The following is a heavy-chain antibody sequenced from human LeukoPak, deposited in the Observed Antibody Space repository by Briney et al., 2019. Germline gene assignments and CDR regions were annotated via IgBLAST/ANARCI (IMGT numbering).Heavy chain of an antibody. D-gene: IGHD3-22*01. CDR3: AREGFTMIVVEMSGIFDY. CDR1: GGTFSSYA. J-gene: IGHJ4*02. V-gene: IGHV1-69*05. CDR2: IIPIFGTA. Sequence: SVKVSCKASGGTFSSYAISWVRQAPGQGLEWMGRIIPIFGTANYAQKFQGRVTITTDKSTSTAYMELSRLRSEDTAVYYCAREGFTMIVVEMSGIFDYWGQGTLVTVSS.